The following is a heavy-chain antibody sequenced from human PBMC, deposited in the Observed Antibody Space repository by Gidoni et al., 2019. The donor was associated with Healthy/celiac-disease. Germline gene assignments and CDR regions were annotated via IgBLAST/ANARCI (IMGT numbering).Heavy chain of an antibody. J-gene: IGHJ4*02. Sequence: EVQLVESGGGVVRPGGPLILSCAASGYTFADDGMSWVRPAPGKGLEWVSGINWNGGSTGYADSVKGRFTISRDNAKNSLYLQMNSLRAEDTALYYCAREMYQPLPHYYFDYWGQGTLVTVSS. CDR2: INWNGGST. V-gene: IGHV3-20*04. D-gene: IGHD2-2*01. CDR3: AREMYQPLPHYYFDY. CDR1: GYTFADDG.